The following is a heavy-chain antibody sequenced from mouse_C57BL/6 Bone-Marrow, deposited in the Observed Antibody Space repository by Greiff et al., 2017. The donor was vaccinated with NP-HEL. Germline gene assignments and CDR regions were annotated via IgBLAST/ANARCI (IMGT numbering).Heavy chain of an antibody. J-gene: IGHJ4*01. CDR3: ARDSTTVVAPDYAMDY. V-gene: IGHV1-69*01. CDR1: GYTFTSYW. D-gene: IGHD1-1*01. Sequence: VQLQQPGAELVMPGASVKLSCKASGYTFTSYWMHWVKQRPGQGLEWIGEIDPSDSYTNYNQKFKGKSTLTVDKSSSTAYMQLSSLTSEDSAVYYCARDSTTVVAPDYAMDYWGQGTSVTVSS. CDR2: IDPSDSYT.